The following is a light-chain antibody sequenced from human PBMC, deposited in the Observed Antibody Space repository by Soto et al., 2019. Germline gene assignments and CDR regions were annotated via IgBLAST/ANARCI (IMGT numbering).Light chain of an antibody. CDR3: QSYDSSLSGYV. Sequence: QSVLTQPPSVSGAPGQRVTISCTGSSANIGAAYNVDWYQQLPGTAPKLLIYGNNNRPAGVPARFSGSKSGTSASLAIAGLQSEDDGDYYCQSYDSSLSGYVFVTGTKLTVL. V-gene: IGLV1-40*01. J-gene: IGLJ1*01. CDR1: SANIGAAYN. CDR2: GNN.